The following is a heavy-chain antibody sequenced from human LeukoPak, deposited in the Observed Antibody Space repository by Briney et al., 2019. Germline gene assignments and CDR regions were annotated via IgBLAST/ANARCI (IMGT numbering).Heavy chain of an antibody. J-gene: IGHJ4*02. CDR3: ASARVGGYRSRWQVVYFDY. V-gene: IGHV3-13*05. CDR2: IGTAGDP. Sequence: AGGSLRLSCAASGFTFSSYDMHWVRQATGKGLEWVSAIGTAGDPYYPDYSTRRFTISRDKAKNSLYLQMNSLRAGDTAVYYCASARVGGYRSRWQVVYFDYWGQGTLVTVSS. CDR1: GFTFSSYD. D-gene: IGHD6-13*01.